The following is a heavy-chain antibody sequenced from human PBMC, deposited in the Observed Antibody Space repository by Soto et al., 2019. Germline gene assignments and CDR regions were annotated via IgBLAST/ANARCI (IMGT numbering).Heavy chain of an antibody. D-gene: IGHD2-8*01. V-gene: IGHV3-23*01. CDR1: GFTFMGNA. Sequence: GSLRRSCVASGFTFMGNAMSWVRQAPGKGLEWVSAISGDGADTYYADSVSGRFTISRDNSKNTLSLQMNSLRDEDTALYYCVKDFRCADWRQGTRVTVSS. J-gene: IGHJ1*01. CDR2: ISGDGADT. CDR3: VKDFRCAD.